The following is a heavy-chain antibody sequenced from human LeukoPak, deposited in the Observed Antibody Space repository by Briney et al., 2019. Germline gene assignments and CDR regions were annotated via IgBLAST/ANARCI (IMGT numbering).Heavy chain of an antibody. D-gene: IGHD3-22*01. CDR1: GYTFTGYY. CDR3: ARDYYYDSSGYPEGALGY. J-gene: IGHJ4*02. V-gene: IGHV1-2*02. Sequence: ASVKVSCKASGYTFTGYYMHWVRQAPGQGLEWMGWINPNSGGTNYAQKFQGRVPMTRDTSISTAYMELSRLRSDDTAVYYCARDYYYDSSGYPEGALGYWGQGTLVTVSS. CDR2: INPNSGGT.